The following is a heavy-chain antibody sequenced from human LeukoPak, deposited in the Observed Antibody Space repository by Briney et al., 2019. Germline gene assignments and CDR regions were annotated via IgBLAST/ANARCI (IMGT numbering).Heavy chain of an antibody. CDR3: ARHGYGNTWLDY. CDR2: IYYSRST. V-gene: IGHV4-59*08. Sequence: SETLSLTCTVSGGSISSYYWTWIRQPPGKGLEWIGYIYYSRSTNYNPSLESRVTISVDTSKNQFSLNLSSVTAADTAVYYCARHGYGNTWLDYWGQGTLVTVSS. D-gene: IGHD6-13*01. J-gene: IGHJ4*02. CDR1: GGSISSYY.